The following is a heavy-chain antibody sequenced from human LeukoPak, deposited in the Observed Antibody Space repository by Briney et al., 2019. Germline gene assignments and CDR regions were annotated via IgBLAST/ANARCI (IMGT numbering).Heavy chain of an antibody. CDR1: GYTFTSYA. D-gene: IGHD6-19*01. CDR2: INAGNGNT. J-gene: IGHJ5*02. CDR3: ARRAVAGTGGNWFDP. V-gene: IGHV1-3*01. Sequence: ASVKVSCKASGYTFTSYAMHWVRQAPGQRLEWMGWINAGNGNTKYSQKFQGRVTITRDTSASTAYMELSSLRSEDTAVYYCARRAVAGTGGNWFDPWGQGTLVTVSS.